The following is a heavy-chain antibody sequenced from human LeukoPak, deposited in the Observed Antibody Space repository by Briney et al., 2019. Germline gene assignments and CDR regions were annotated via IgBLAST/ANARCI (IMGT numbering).Heavy chain of an antibody. J-gene: IGHJ4*02. Sequence: PGGSLRLSCAASGFTVSSNYMSWVRQAPGKGLEWVSVVYSGGGTYYADSVKGRFTISRDNSKNTLYLQMNNLRAEDTAGYYCARGSRITIFGVVGNDYWGQGTLVTVSS. CDR3: ARGSRITIFGVVGNDY. CDR1: GFTVSSNY. D-gene: IGHD3-3*01. CDR2: VYSGGGT. V-gene: IGHV3-53*01.